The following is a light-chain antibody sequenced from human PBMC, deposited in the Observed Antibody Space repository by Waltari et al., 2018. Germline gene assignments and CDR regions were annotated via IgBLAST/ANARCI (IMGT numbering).Light chain of an antibody. J-gene: IGKJ1*01. Sequence: DIQMTQSPSTLSASVGDRVTITCRASQSISSWLAWYQQKPGKAPKLLVYDASSLERGVPSRFSGSGSGTEFTLTISSLQPEDFATYYCQQYQGYSGTFGRGTKVEIK. CDR1: QSISSW. CDR2: DAS. V-gene: IGKV1-5*01. CDR3: QQYQGYSGT.